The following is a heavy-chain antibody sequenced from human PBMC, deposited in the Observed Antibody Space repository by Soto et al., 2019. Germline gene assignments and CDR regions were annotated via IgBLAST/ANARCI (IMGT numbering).Heavy chain of an antibody. CDR3: AKQGIEVAGTDYFDY. CDR1: GFIFRSYG. Sequence: QVQLVESGGGVVQPGKSLRLSCAAAGFIFRSYGVHWVSQAPGKGLEWVAVISHDGGNAYYADAVNGRFTISRDNAKNTVYLQMNSLRPEDTAVYYCAKQGIEVAGTDYFDYWGQGALVTVAS. J-gene: IGHJ4*02. V-gene: IGHV3-30*18. D-gene: IGHD6-19*01. CDR2: ISHDGGNA.